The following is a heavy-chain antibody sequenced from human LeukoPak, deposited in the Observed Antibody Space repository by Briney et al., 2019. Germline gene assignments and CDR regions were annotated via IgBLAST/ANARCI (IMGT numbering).Heavy chain of an antibody. D-gene: IGHD1-26*01. J-gene: IGHJ6*02. CDR2: INHSGST. Sequence: SETLSLTCAVYGGSFSGYYWSWIRQPPGKGLEWIGEINHSGSTKHSPSLKSRVTISVDTSKNQFSLKLSSVTAADTAVYYCARGPHKSGSYLHYYYGMDVWGQGTTVTVSS. CDR3: ARGPHKSGSYLHYYYGMDV. CDR1: GGSFSGYY. V-gene: IGHV4-34*01.